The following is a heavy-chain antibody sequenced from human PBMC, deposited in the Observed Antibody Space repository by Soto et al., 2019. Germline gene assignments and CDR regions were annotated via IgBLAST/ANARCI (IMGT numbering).Heavy chain of an antibody. J-gene: IGHJ5*02. CDR2: IIPIFGTA. CDR1: GGTFSSYA. D-gene: IGHD3-9*01. CDR3: VRGSYYDILTGYRNWFDP. V-gene: IGHV1-69*01. Sequence: QVQLVQSGAEVKKPGSSVKVSCKASGGTFSSYAISWVRQAPGQGLEWMGGIIPIFGTANYAQKFQGRVTITADESTSTAYMELSSLRSEDTAVYYCVRGSYYDILTGYRNWFDPWGQGTLVTVSS.